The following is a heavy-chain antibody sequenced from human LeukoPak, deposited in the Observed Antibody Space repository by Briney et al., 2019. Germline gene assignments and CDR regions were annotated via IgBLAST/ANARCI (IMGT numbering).Heavy chain of an antibody. CDR3: ARRGSCFSE. D-gene: IGHD2-15*01. J-gene: IGHJ4*02. V-gene: IGHV3-7*05. CDR2: IYQDGSEK. CDR1: GFTFNSYW. Sequence: GGSLRLSCAASGFTFNSYWMSWVRQAPGKGLEWVATIYQDGSEKYYVDSVKGRFTISRDNAKNSLYLQMNSLRVEDTAVYYCARRGSCFSEWGQGTLVTVSS.